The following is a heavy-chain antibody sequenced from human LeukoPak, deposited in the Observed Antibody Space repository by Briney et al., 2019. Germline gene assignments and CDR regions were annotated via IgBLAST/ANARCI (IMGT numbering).Heavy chain of an antibody. J-gene: IGHJ3*02. CDR3: ARHSRSGSGGYENAFDI. V-gene: IGHV4-39*01. D-gene: IGHD5-12*01. CDR1: GGSISSSSYY. Sequence: PSETLSLTCTVSGGSISSSSYYWDWIRQSPGKGLEWSGNIYSGGSTYYTPSLKSRVTISVDTSKNQFSLKLSSVTAADTAIYFCARHSRSGSGGYENAFDIWGQRTMVTVSS. CDR2: IYSGGST.